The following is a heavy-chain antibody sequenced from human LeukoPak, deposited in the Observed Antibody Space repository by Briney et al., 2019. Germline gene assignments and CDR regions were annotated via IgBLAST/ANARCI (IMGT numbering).Heavy chain of an antibody. D-gene: IGHD6-13*01. V-gene: IGHV1-24*01. CDR2: FDPEDGEK. CDR3: ATDLAAAGTLIHAFDI. CDR1: GYTLTELS. J-gene: IGHJ3*02. Sequence: ASVKVSCKVSGYTLTELSMHWVRQAPGKGLEWMGGFDPEDGEKIYAQKFQGRVTMTEDTSTDTAYMELSSLRSEDTAVYYCATDLAAAGTLIHAFDIWGQGTMVTVSS.